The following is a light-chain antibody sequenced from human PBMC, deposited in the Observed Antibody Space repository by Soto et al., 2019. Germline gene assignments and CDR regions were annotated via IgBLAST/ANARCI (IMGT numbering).Light chain of an antibody. J-gene: IGKJ1*01. V-gene: IGKV3-20*01. Sequence: EIVLTQSPCTLSLSPGSRATLPCRASQSVSSSYLAWYQQKPGQAPRLXIYGASSRATGIPDRFSGSGYGTDFTLTISRLEPEDFAVYYCQQYGSSPWTFGQGTKVDIK. CDR2: GAS. CDR1: QSVSSSY. CDR3: QQYGSSPWT.